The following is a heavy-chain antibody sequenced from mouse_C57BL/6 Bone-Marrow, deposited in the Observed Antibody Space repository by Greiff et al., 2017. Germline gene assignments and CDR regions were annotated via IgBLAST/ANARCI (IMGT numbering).Heavy chain of an antibody. CDR3: AREGRFYGSSWYFDV. CDR1: GYTFTSYW. J-gene: IGHJ1*03. Sequence: QVQLKQPGAELVKPGASVKLSCKASGYTFTSYWMHWVKQRPGQGLEWIGMIHPNSGSTNYNEKFKSKATLTVDKSSSTAYMQLSSLTSEDSAVYYGAREGRFYGSSWYFDVWGTGTTVTVSS. CDR2: IHPNSGST. V-gene: IGHV1-64*01. D-gene: IGHD1-1*01.